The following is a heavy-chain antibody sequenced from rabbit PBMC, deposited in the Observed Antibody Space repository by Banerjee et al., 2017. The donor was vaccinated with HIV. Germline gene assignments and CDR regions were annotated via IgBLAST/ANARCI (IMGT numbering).Heavy chain of an antibody. D-gene: IGHD6-1*01. CDR1: GFSFSNSYY. V-gene: IGHV1S45*01. J-gene: IGHJ4*01. CDR3: AREGTGYGGYGYGNTHNL. CDR2: IYAGSSGST. Sequence: QEQLKESGGDLVKPGASLTLTCTASGFSFSNSYYMCWVRQHPGKGLEWIACIYAGSSGSTYYASWAKGRFTISKTSSTTVTLQMTSLTAADTATYFCAREGTGYGGYGYGNTHNLLGPGTLVTVS.